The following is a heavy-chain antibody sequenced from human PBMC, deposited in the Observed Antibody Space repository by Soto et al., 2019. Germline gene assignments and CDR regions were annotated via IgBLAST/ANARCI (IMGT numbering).Heavy chain of an antibody. V-gene: IGHV4-39*01. Sequence: SETLSLTCTVSGGSISSSSYYWGWIRQPPGKGLEWIGSIYYSGSTYYNPSLKSRVTISVETSKNQFSLKLSSVTAADTAVYYCASSSLLSPLFDYWGQGTLVTVSS. J-gene: IGHJ4*02. CDR1: GGSISSSSYY. CDR2: IYYSGST. CDR3: ASSSLLSPLFDY. D-gene: IGHD2-21*01.